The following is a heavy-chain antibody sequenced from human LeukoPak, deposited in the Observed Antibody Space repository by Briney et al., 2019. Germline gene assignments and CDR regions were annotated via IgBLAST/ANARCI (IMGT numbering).Heavy chain of an antibody. D-gene: IGHD3-3*01. J-gene: IGHJ4*02. V-gene: IGHV4-59*01. CDR3: ARWSGYYFY. Sequence: SETLSLTCTVSGGSISSYYWSWSRQPTGKGLEWIGYIDYSGGTSYNPSLKSRVTISVDTSKKQFSRKMSSVTAADTAVYYCARWSGYYFYWGQGTLVTVSS. CDR1: GGSISSYY. CDR2: IDYSGGT.